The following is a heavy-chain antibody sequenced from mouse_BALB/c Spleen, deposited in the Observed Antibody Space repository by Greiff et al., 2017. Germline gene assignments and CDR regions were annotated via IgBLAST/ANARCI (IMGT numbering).Heavy chain of an antibody. CDR3: AVRDYYAMDY. D-gene: IGHD2-14*01. CDR2: IDPANGNT. J-gene: IGHJ4*01. V-gene: IGHV14-3*02. CDR1: GFNIKDTY. Sequence: EVQLQQSGAELVKPGASVKLSCTASGFNIKDTYMHWVKQRPEQGLEWIGRIDPANGNTKYDPKFQGKATITADTSSNTAYLQLSSLTSEDTAVYYCAVRDYYAMDYWGQGTSVTVSS.